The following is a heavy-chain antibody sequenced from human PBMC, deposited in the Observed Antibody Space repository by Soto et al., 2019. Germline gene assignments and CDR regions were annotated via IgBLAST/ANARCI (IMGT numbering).Heavy chain of an antibody. D-gene: IGHD3-22*01. CDR2: IIPIFGTA. Sequence: QVQLVQSGAEVKKPGSSVKVSCKASGGTFSSYAISWVRQAPGQGLEWMGGIIPIFGTANYAQKFQGRVTITADESTSTAYMELSSLRSEDTAVYYCATGSMIVVVPMGGEYNWFDPWGQGTLVTVSS. CDR3: ATGSMIVVVPMGGEYNWFDP. CDR1: GGTFSSYA. J-gene: IGHJ5*02. V-gene: IGHV1-69*01.